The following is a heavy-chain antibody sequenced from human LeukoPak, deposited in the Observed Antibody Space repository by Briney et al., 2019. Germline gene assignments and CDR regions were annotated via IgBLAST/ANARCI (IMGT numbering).Heavy chain of an antibody. Sequence: PGRSLRLSCAASGFTFSSYGMHWVRQAPGKGLEWVAVISYDGSNKYYADSVKGRFTISRDNSKNTLYLQMNSLRAEGTAVYYCAKDRAVVVVIATLDYWGQGTLVTVPS. CDR2: ISYDGSNK. D-gene: IGHD2-21*01. CDR3: AKDRAVVVVIATLDY. CDR1: GFTFSSYG. V-gene: IGHV3-30*18. J-gene: IGHJ4*02.